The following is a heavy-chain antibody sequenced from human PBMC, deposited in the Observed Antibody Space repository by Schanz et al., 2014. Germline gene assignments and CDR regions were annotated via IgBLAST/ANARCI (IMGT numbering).Heavy chain of an antibody. D-gene: IGHD1-26*01. Sequence: QVPLQESGPGLVKPSETLSLTCTVSGGSISTYYWSWIRQPAGKGLEWIGRIYTSGSTNYNPSLKSRVTMSVNTPKTQFSLRLSSVTAADTAVYYCARYTGAYFDYWGQGTLVTVSS. V-gene: IGHV4-4*07. CDR1: GGSISTYY. CDR2: IYTSGST. CDR3: ARYTGAYFDY. J-gene: IGHJ4*02.